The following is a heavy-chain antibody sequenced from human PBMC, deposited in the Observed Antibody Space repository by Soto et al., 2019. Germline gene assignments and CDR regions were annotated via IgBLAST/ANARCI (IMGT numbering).Heavy chain of an antibody. Sequence: GESLKISCKASDTTHWIGWVRQKPGKGLEWMGIIYPGDSDTKYSPSFQGQVTISVDNSISTAYLHWSSLKASDTATYYCARLVNYYFGMDVWGLGTTVTVSS. V-gene: IGHV5-51*01. J-gene: IGHJ6*02. CDR1: DTTHW. CDR3: ARLVNYYFGMDV. CDR2: IYPGDSDT.